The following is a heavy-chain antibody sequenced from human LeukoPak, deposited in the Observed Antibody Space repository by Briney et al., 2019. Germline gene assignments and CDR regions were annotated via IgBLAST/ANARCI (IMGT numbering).Heavy chain of an antibody. D-gene: IGHD2-2*01. Sequence: SETLSLTCTVSGACVSSGSYYWSWIRQPPGRGLEYIGYIYYSGSTNYNPSLRSRVTISADTSKNQFSLKLSSVTAADTALYYCARYCSSTSCSDNAFDIWGQGTMVTVSS. CDR1: GACVSSGSYY. CDR2: IYYSGST. J-gene: IGHJ3*02. V-gene: IGHV4-61*01. CDR3: ARYCSSTSCSDNAFDI.